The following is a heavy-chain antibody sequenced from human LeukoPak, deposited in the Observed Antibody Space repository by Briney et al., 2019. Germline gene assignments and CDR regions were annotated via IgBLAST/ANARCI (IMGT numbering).Heavy chain of an antibody. CDR1: GGSISSYY. Sequence: SETLSLTCTVSGGSISSYYWSWIRQPPGKGLEWTGYIYYSGSTNYNPSLKSRVTISVDTSKNQFSLKLSSVTAADTAVYYCARAPPYCSSTSCPTDYYYMDVWGKGTTVTVSS. V-gene: IGHV4-59*01. J-gene: IGHJ6*03. CDR2: IYYSGST. CDR3: ARAPPYCSSTSCPTDYYYMDV. D-gene: IGHD2-2*01.